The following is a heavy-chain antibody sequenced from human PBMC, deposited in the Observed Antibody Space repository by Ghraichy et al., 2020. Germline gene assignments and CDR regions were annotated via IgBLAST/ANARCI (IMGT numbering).Heavy chain of an antibody. V-gene: IGHV1-2*02. CDR2: INPNSGGT. D-gene: IGHD6-13*01. Sequence: ASVKLSCKASGYAFIDYYIHWVRQAPGQGLEWMTWINPNSGGTDYAQKFQGRVSTTRDTSISTVYMELRSLGSDDTAVYYCARGTGVGVSGTRPFDIWGQGTMVIVSS. CDR3: ARGTGVGVSGTRPFDI. CDR1: GYAFIDYY. J-gene: IGHJ3*02.